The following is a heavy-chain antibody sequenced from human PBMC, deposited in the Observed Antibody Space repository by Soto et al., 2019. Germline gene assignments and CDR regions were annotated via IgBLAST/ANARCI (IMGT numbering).Heavy chain of an antibody. J-gene: IGHJ3*02. CDR1: GYTFTNYG. CDR3: ARDLLYSSRSTVRFDI. CDR2: INTYNGHT. D-gene: IGHD6-13*01. V-gene: IGHV1-18*01. Sequence: QVQLVQSGTEVKKPGASVKVSCKASGYTFTNYGIIWVRQAPGQGLEWLAWINTYNGHTNYAQKLQGRVTLTTDTSTSTAYMELRSVRSDDTAVYYCARDLLYSSRSTVRFDIWGQGTMVTVSS.